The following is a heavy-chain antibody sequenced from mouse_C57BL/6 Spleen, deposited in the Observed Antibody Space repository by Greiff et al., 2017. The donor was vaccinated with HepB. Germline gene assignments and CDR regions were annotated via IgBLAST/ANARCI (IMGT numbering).Heavy chain of an antibody. J-gene: IGHJ4*01. Sequence: VKLMESGAELVKPGASVKLSCKASGYTFTEYTIHWVKQRSGQGLEWIGWFYPGSGSIKYNEKFKDKATLTADKSSSTVYMELSRLTSEDSAVYFCARHEGYGSSYDYAMDYWGQGTSVTVSS. CDR2: FYPGSGSI. D-gene: IGHD1-1*01. CDR3: ARHEGYGSSYDYAMDY. CDR1: GYTFTEYT. V-gene: IGHV1-62-2*01.